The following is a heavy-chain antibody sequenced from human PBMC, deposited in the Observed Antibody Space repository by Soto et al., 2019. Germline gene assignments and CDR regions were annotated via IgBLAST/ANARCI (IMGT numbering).Heavy chain of an antibody. Sequence: QVQLVESGGGVVQPGRSLRLSCAVSGFTFSGYGMHWVRQAPGKGLEWVAVISYDGSNKYYADSVKGRFTISRDNSKNTLYLQMYSLRAEATAVYYCATGYYYGSGSYYNVLEYWGQGTLVTVSA. V-gene: IGHV3-30*03. CDR3: ATGYYYGSGSYYNVLEY. CDR1: GFTFSGYG. CDR2: ISYDGSNK. J-gene: IGHJ4*02. D-gene: IGHD3-10*01.